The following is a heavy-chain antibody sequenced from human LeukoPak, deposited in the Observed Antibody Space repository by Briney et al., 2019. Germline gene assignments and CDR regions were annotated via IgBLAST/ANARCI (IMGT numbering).Heavy chain of an antibody. J-gene: IGHJ4*02. Sequence: PSETLSLTCTVSGGSISSYYWSWIRQPPGKGLEYIGNIYYSGSTNYNPSLKSRVTISVDTSKNQFFLKLTSVTAADTAVYYCARGLAAAGWAPGYWGQGTLVTVSS. D-gene: IGHD6-13*01. CDR1: GGSISSYY. CDR3: ARGLAAAGWAPGY. CDR2: IYYSGST. V-gene: IGHV4-59*01.